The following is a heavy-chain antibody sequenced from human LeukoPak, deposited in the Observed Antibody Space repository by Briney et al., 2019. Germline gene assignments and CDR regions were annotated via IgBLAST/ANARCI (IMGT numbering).Heavy chain of an antibody. V-gene: IGHV4-39*01. CDR1: GGSISSSSYY. CDR2: IYYSGST. CDR3: ARRRGEYYFDY. D-gene: IGHD3-10*01. Sequence: SETLSLTCTVSGGSISSSSYYWGWIRQPPGKGLEWIGSIYYSGSTYYNPSLKSRVTISVDTSKNQFSLKLSSVTAADTAVYYCARRRGEYYFDYWGQRTLVTVSS. J-gene: IGHJ4*02.